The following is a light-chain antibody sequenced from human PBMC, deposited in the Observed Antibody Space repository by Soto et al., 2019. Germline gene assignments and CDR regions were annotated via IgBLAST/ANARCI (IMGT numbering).Light chain of an antibody. CDR3: SSYTTSNTQV. J-gene: IGLJ3*02. CDR2: DVS. CDR1: SSDVGTYNY. V-gene: IGLV2-14*01. Sequence: QSALTQPASVSGSPGQSITISCTGTSSDVGTYNYVSWYQHRPGKAPKLMIYDVSYRPSGVSNRFSGSKSANTASLTISGLPAEAEADYYCSSYTTSNTQVFGGGTKVTVL.